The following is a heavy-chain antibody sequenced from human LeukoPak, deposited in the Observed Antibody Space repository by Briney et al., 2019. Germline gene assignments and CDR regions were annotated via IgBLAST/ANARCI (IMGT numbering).Heavy chain of an antibody. V-gene: IGHV3-9*01. J-gene: IGHJ4*02. CDR1: GFTFSDYY. D-gene: IGHD4-17*01. Sequence: PGGSLRLSCAASGFTFSDYYMSWIRQAPGKGLEWVSGISWNSGSIGYADSVKGRFTISRDNAKNSLYLQMNSLRAEDTALYYCAKDIGYGDYNFDYWGQGTLVTVSS. CDR2: ISWNSGSI. CDR3: AKDIGYGDYNFDY.